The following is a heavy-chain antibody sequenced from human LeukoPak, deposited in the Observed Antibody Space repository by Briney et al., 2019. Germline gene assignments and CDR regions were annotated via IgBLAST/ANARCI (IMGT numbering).Heavy chain of an antibody. J-gene: IGHJ5*02. D-gene: IGHD2-21*01. CDR1: GGYICSYY. CDR3: ARDRVSLIFDP. V-gene: IGHV4-4*07. Sequence: PSETLSLTCTVSGGYICSYYWSWIRRPAGKGREWIGRIYTSGSTNYNPPLKSRVTMSVDTSKNQCSLKLSSVTAPDMAVYYCARDRVSLIFDPWRQGTLLTVSS. CDR2: IYTSGST.